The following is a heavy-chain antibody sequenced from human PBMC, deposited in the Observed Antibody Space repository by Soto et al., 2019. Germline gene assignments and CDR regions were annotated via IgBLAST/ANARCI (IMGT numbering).Heavy chain of an antibody. J-gene: IGHJ4*02. V-gene: IGHV4-4*02. CDR1: GGSISSSNW. CDR3: ALSSQWLAYFDY. D-gene: IGHD6-19*01. Sequence: QVQLQESGPGMVKPSGTLSLTCAVSGGSISSSNWWSWVHQPPGKGLEWIGEISHSGSTNYNPSLKSRVTISVDKSKNQFSLNLSSVTAADTAVYYCALSSQWLAYFDYWGQGTLVTVSS. CDR2: ISHSGST.